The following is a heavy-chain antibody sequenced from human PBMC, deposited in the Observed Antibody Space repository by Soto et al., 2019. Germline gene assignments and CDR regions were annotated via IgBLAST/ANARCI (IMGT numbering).Heavy chain of an antibody. D-gene: IGHD6-13*01. CDR2: ISGSGGST. J-gene: IGHJ4*02. V-gene: IGHV3-23*01. CDR3: AKDGYSSSWYARYYFDY. CDR1: GGTFSSYA. Sequence: SCKASGGTFSSYAMSWVRQAPGKGLEWVSAISGSGGSTYYADSVKGRFTISRDNSKNTLYLQMNSLRAEDTAVYYCAKDGYSSSWYARYYFDYWGQGTLVTVSS.